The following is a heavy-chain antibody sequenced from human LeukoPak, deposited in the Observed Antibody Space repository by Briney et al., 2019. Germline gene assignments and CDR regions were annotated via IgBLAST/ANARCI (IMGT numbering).Heavy chain of an antibody. D-gene: IGHD3-10*01. CDR3: AKPSYGSGSYYNF. J-gene: IGHJ4*02. Sequence: GGSLRLSCAASGFTFSNYWMHWVRQAPGKGLEWVSAISGSGGSTYYADSVKGRFTISRDNSKNTLYLQMNSLRAEDTAVYYCAKPSYGSGSYYNFWGQGTLVTVSS. CDR1: GFTFSNYW. V-gene: IGHV3-23*01. CDR2: ISGSGGST.